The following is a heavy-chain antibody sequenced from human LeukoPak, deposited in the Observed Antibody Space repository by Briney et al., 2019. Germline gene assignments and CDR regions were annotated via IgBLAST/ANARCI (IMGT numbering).Heavy chain of an antibody. J-gene: IGHJ4*02. CDR3: ARSDTAMALGN. V-gene: IGHV3-20*04. D-gene: IGHD5-18*01. CDR1: GFTFDDYG. Sequence: GGSLRPSCAASGFTFDDYGMSWVRQAPGKGLEWVSGINWNGGSTGYADSVKGRFTISRDNAKNSLYLQMNSLGAEDTALYYCARSDTAMALGNWGQGTLVTVSS. CDR2: INWNGGST.